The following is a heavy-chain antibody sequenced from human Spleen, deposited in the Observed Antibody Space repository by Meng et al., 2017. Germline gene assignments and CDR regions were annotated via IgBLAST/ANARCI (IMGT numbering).Heavy chain of an antibody. D-gene: IGHD3-22*01. CDR2: ISGYNGNT. Sequence: ASVKVSCKASAYNFTDYGFNWVRQAPGQGPEWMGWISGYNGNTNYAQKFQGRVTLTTDTATTTAYMELRSLRSDDTAVYFCATAGAHVRSTYSYDISGYYWGQGTLVTVSS. V-gene: IGHV1-18*01. CDR3: ATAGAHVRSTYSYDISGYY. CDR1: AYNFTDYG. J-gene: IGHJ4*02.